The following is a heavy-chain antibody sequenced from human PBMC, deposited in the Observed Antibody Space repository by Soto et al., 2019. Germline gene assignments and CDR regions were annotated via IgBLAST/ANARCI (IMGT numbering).Heavy chain of an antibody. CDR2: ISSSGSTR. CDR1: GFTFSSYA. Sequence: PGGSLRLSCAASGFTFSSYAMSWVRQAPGKGLEWVSYISSSGSTRYYADSVKGRFTISRDNAKNSLYLQMNSLRAEDTAVYYCASHPMITFGGVTLWGQGTLVTVSS. V-gene: IGHV3-48*04. J-gene: IGHJ4*02. D-gene: IGHD3-16*01. CDR3: ASHPMITFGGVTL.